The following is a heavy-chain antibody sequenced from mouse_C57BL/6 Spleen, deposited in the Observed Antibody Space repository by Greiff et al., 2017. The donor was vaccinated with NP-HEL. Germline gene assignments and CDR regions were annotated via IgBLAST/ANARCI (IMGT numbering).Heavy chain of an antibody. D-gene: IGHD2-4*01. CDR3: ARGGRDYDGYAMDY. CDR2: INYDGSST. CDR1: GFTFSDYY. Sequence: EVHLVESEGGLVQPGSSMKLSCTASGFTFSDYYMAWVRQVPEKGLEWVANINYDGSSTYYLDSLKSRFIISRDNAKNILYLKMSSLKSDDTATYYCARGGRDYDGYAMDYWGQGTSVTVSS. V-gene: IGHV5-16*01. J-gene: IGHJ4*01.